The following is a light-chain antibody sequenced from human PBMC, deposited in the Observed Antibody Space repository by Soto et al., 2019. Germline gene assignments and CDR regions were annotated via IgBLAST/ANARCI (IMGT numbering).Light chain of an antibody. CDR1: SSDVGSYNL. J-gene: IGLJ2*01. Sequence: QSALTQPASVSGSPGQSITISCTGTSSDVGSYNLVSWYQQHPDKAPKPMIYEDTKRPSGVSNRFSGSKSGNTASLTLSGPRGEDEGDYYCRSYAGSTSLLFGGGTKLPAL. V-gene: IGLV2-23*01. CDR2: EDT. CDR3: RSYAGSTSLL.